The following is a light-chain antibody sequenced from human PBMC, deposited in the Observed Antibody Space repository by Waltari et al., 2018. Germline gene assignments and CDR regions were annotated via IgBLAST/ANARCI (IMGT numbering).Light chain of an antibody. CDR3: QHYLRLPVT. J-gene: IGKJ1*01. Sequence: EIVLTQSPGTLSLSLGERATVSCRASQSVSRALAWYQQKPGQAPRLLIYGAYTRATGIPDRFSCSGSGTAFSLTISRLEPDDFAVYYCQHYLRLPVTFGQGTTVEI. V-gene: IGKV3-20*01. CDR2: GAY. CDR1: QSVSRA.